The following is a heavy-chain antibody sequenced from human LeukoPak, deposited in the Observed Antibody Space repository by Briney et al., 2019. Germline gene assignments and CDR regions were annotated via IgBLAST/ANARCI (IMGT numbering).Heavy chain of an antibody. CDR1: GYSFTSYW. CDR3: ARRGGMRDSTNWFDP. CDR2: IYPGDSDT. D-gene: IGHD2-8*01. J-gene: IGHJ5*02. V-gene: IGHV5-51*01. Sequence: GESLKISCKGSGYSFTSYWIGWVRQMPGKGLEWMGIIYPGDSDTRYSPSFQGQVTISADKSISTAYLQWSSLKASDTAIYYCARRGGMRDSTNWFDPWGQGTLVTVSS.